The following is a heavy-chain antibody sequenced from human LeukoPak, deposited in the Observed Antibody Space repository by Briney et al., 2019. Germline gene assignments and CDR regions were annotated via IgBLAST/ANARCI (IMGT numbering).Heavy chain of an antibody. Sequence: SGGSLRLSCAASGFTFSDYYMSWIRQAPGKGLEWVSSISSSSSYIYYADSVKGRFTISRDNAKNSLYLQMNSLRAEDTAVYYCARDLITMVRGAVDYWGQGTLVTVSS. V-gene: IGHV3-11*06. CDR2: ISSSSSYI. D-gene: IGHD3-10*01. J-gene: IGHJ4*02. CDR1: GFTFSDYY. CDR3: ARDLITMVRGAVDY.